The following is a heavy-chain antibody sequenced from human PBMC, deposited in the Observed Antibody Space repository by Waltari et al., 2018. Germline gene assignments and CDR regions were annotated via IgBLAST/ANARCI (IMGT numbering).Heavy chain of an antibody. Sequence: QVQLLESGPGLGRPSETLSLPCAASGYSISTGDYWGWIRQPPGKGLEWIANIYHSGSTDYNPSLKSRVTISVDTYKNQFSLKLSSVTAADTAVYYCTRLFGGSVWEAFDIWGQGTMVTVSS. CDR1: GYSISTGDY. CDR2: IYHSGST. V-gene: IGHV4-38-2*01. D-gene: IGHD3-3*01. J-gene: IGHJ3*02. CDR3: TRLFGGSVWEAFDI.